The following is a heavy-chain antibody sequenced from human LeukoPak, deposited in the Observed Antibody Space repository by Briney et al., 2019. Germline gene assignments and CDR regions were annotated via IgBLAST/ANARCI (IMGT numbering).Heavy chain of an antibody. Sequence: GGSLRLSCAASGFTFSSYAMHWVRQAPGKGLEWVAVISYDGSNKYYADSVKGRFTISRDNAKNSLYLQMNSLRAEDTAVYYCARDLSSPFDYWGQGTLVTVSS. J-gene: IGHJ4*02. V-gene: IGHV3-30-3*01. CDR1: GFTFSSYA. CDR2: ISYDGSNK. CDR3: ARDLSSPFDY. D-gene: IGHD2-2*01.